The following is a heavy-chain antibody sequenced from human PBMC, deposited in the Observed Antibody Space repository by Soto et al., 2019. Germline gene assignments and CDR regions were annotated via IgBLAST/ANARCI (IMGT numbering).Heavy chain of an antibody. CDR2: ISSSSSYI. CDR1: GFTFSSYS. V-gene: IGHV3-21*01. CDR3: ARDQGGFVVEGP. J-gene: IGHJ5*02. D-gene: IGHD2-21*01. Sequence: EVQLVESGGGLVKPGGSLRLSCAASGFTFSSYSMNWVRQAPGKGLEWVSSISSSSSYIYYADSVKGRFTISRDNAKNSLYLQMNSLRAEDTAVYYCARDQGGFVVEGPWGQGTLVTVSS.